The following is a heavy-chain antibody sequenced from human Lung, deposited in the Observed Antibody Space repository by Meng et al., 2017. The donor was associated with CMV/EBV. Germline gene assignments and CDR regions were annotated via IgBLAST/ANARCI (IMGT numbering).Heavy chain of an antibody. J-gene: IGHJ4*02. Sequence: AHLGQSVGEVKKPGASVNVSCKASSYTFTNYGITWVRQAPGQWLEWMGWINAYNGDTNCAQTLQGRVTMTTDTSTSTAYMELRSLRSDDTAVYYCARVEVGITSGDYWGQGTLVTVSS. V-gene: IGHV1-18*01. CDR1: SYTFTNYG. D-gene: IGHD1-26*01. CDR3: ARVEVGITSGDY. CDR2: INAYNGDT.